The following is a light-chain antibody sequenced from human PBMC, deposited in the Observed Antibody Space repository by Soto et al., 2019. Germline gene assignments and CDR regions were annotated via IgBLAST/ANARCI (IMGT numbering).Light chain of an antibody. J-gene: IGKJ5*01. CDR3: QQYGSSPSIT. CDR1: QSVSSRY. Sequence: EIVLTQSPGALSLSPGERATLSSRASQSVSSRYLAWYQQEPGQAPRLLIYGASSRATDIPDRFSGSGSGTDFTLIISRLEPEDSAVYYCQQYGSSPSITFGHGTRLEIQ. CDR2: GAS. V-gene: IGKV3-20*01.